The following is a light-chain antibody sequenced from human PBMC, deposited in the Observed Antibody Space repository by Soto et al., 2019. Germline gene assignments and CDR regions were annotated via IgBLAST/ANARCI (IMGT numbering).Light chain of an antibody. CDR2: AAS. V-gene: IGKV1-39*01. CDR1: ETISTF. CDR3: QQSYDISPIT. Sequence: DIQLTQSPSYMSISVGDRIPMTCRASETISTFLNWYQVKPGKAPKLLIYAASTLQDGVPSRFSGSGSGTDFTLTINSLQPEDFASYYCQQSYDISPITFGQGTRLEIK. J-gene: IGKJ5*01.